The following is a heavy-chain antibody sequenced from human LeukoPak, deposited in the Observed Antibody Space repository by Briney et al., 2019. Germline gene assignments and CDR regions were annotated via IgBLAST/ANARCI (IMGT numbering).Heavy chain of an antibody. CDR1: GYSFTSYW. CDR3: ARHRATVTTTGAYYDYGMDV. J-gene: IGHJ6*02. D-gene: IGHD4-11*01. Sequence: GESLKISCKGSGYSFTSYWIGWVRQMPGKGLEWMGIIYPGDSDTRYSPSFQGQVTISADKSISTAYLQWSSLKASDTAMYYCARHRATVTTTGAYYDYGMDVWGQGTTVTVSS. V-gene: IGHV5-51*01. CDR2: IYPGDSDT.